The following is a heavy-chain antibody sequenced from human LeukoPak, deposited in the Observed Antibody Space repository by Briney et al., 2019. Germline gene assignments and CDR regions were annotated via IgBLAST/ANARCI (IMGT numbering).Heavy chain of an antibody. J-gene: IGHJ4*02. V-gene: IGHV4-4*07. D-gene: IGHD6-19*01. CDR1: GGSISIYC. CDR3: AEGGQWLRV. Sequence: SETLSLTCTVSGGSISIYCWSCIRQPAGKGLEWIGRICNSGSTNYNPSLKSRVTMSVDTSKNQFSLKLTSVTAADTAVYYCAEGGQWLRVWGQGTLVTASS. CDR2: ICNSGST.